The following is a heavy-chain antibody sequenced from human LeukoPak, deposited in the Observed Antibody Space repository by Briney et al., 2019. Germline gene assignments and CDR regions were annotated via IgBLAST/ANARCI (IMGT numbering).Heavy chain of an antibody. V-gene: IGHV3-7*01. J-gene: IGHJ6*03. CDR1: GFTFSSYW. CDR2: IKQDGSEK. CDR3: ATLPQEVFYYYYYMDV. Sequence: PGGSLRLSCAASGFTFSSYWMSWVRQAPGKGLEWVANIKQDGSEKYYVDSVKGRFTISRDNAKNSLYLQMNSLRAEDTAVYYCATLPQEVFYYYYYMDVWGKGTTVTVSS.